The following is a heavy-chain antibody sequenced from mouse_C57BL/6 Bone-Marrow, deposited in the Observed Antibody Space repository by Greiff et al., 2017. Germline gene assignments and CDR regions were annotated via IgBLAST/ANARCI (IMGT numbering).Heavy chain of an antibody. V-gene: IGHV1-50*01. D-gene: IGHD1-1*01. CDR1: GYTFTSYW. Sequence: QVQLQQPGAELVKPGASVKLSCKASGYTFTSYWMQWVKQRPGQGLEWIGEIDPSDSYTNYNQKFKGKATLTVDTSSSTAYMQLSSLTSEDSAVYYCARDTTRDYWGQGTTRTVSS. CDR3: ARDTTRDY. CDR2: IDPSDSYT. J-gene: IGHJ2*01.